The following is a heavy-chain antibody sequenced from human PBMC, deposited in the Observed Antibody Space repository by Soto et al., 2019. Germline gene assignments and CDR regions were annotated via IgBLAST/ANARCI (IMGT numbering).Heavy chain of an antibody. J-gene: IGHJ6*02. CDR1: GGSISSYY. D-gene: IGHD6-13*01. Sequence: PSETLSLTCTVSGGSISSYYWSWIRQPPGKGLEWIGYIYYSGSTNYNPSLKSRVTISVDTSKNQFSLKLSSVTAADTAVCYCASDSSWTNSNTYYYYGMDVWGQGTTVTVSS. CDR3: ASDSSWTNSNTYYYYGMDV. V-gene: IGHV4-59*01. CDR2: IYYSGST.